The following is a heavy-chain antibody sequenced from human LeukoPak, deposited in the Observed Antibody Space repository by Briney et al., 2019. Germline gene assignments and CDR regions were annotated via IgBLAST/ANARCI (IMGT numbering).Heavy chain of an antibody. V-gene: IGHV4-39*01. CDR1: GGSISTISSSTYY. J-gene: IGHJ4*02. CDR3: ARQLPTAAADTRGYFDY. CDR2: LFYGENS. D-gene: IGHD6-25*01. Sequence: SETLSLTCTVSGGSISTISSSTYYWAWIRQAPGKGLDRIGSLFYGENSHYNPSLKSRATLSVDTSNNQFSLKLTSVTAADAAVYFCARQLPTAAADTRGYFDYWGQGTVVTVSS.